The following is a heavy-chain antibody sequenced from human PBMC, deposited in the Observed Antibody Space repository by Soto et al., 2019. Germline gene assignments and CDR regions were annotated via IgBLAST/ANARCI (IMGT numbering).Heavy chain of an antibody. CDR2: IKSKGEGGTT. V-gene: IGHV3-15*07. Sequence: EVRLVESGGGLVKPGGSLRLSCTASGFTFNNAWMNWVRQAPGTGLEWVGRIKSKGEGGTTDYAASVKGRVSISRDDSKNTLYLQVNSRKIEDTAIYYCTTDVWPYTGTDSWGQGTLVTVSS. CDR3: TTDVWPYTGTDS. D-gene: IGHD3-16*01. CDR1: GFTFNNAW. J-gene: IGHJ5*02.